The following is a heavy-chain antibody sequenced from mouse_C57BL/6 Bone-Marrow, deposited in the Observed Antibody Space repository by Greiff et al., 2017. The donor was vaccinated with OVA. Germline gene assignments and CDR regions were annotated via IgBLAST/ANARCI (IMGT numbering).Heavy chain of an antibody. Sequence: QVQLQQPGAELVMPGASVKLSCKASGYTFTSYWMHWVKQRPGQGLEWIGEIDPSDSYTNYTPKFKGKSTLTVDTSSSTAYMQLSRLTSDASAVYCCASDSNWYAMDYWGQGTSVTVSS. D-gene: IGHD2-5*01. J-gene: IGHJ4*01. CDR2: IDPSDSYT. CDR3: ASDSNWYAMDY. CDR1: GYTFTSYW. V-gene: IGHV1-69*01.